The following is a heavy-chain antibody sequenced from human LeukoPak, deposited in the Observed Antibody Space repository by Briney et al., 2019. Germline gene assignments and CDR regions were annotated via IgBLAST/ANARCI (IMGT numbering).Heavy chain of an antibody. CDR1: GGSISSFY. J-gene: IGHJ4*02. Sequence: PSETLSLTCSVSGGSISSFYWSWIRQPPGKGLEWIGHIYDSGSSDYNPSLKSRGTISVDTSKNLSSLRLSAVTAADTAVYYCARGTGLYYYGSGSFDHWGQGTLVTVSS. D-gene: IGHD3-10*01. CDR2: IYDSGSS. V-gene: IGHV4-59*01. CDR3: ARGTGLYYYGSGSFDH.